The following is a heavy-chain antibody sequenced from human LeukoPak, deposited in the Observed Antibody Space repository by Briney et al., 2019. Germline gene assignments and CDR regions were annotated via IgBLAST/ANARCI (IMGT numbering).Heavy chain of an antibody. CDR2: IYYSGST. CDR1: GGSISSSSYY. V-gene: IGHV4-39*07. Sequence: SETLSLTCTVSGGSISSSSYYWGWIRQPPGKGLEGIGSIYYSGSTYYNPSLKSRVTISVDTSKNQFSLKLSSVTAADTAVYYCARTMIVVQDAFDIWGQGTMVTVSS. D-gene: IGHD3-22*01. CDR3: ARTMIVVQDAFDI. J-gene: IGHJ3*02.